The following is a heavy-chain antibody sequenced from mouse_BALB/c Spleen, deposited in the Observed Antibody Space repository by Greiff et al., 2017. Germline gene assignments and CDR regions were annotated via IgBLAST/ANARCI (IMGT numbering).Heavy chain of an antibody. J-gene: IGHJ3*01. V-gene: IGHV5-6*03. D-gene: IGHD1-1*01. CDR2: ISSGGSYT. Sequence: EVMLVESGGGLVKPGGSLKLSCAASGFTFSSYGMSWVRQTPDKRLEWVATISSGGSYTYYPDSVKGRFTISRDNAKNTLYLQMSSLKSDDTAMYYCARDYGSSSFAYWGQGTLVTVSA. CDR3: ARDYGSSSFAY. CDR1: GFTFSSYG.